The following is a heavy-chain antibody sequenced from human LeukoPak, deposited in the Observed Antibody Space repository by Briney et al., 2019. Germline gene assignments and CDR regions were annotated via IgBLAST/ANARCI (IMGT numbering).Heavy chain of an antibody. CDR1: GFTFNSYD. Sequence: PGGSLRLSCAASGFTFNSYDMHWVRQAPGKGLEWVAFMEYDGSIKYYADSVKGRFTISRDNAKNSLYLQMNSLRAEDTALYYCARDAYYDSSGYYLVSAFDIWGQGTMVTVSS. CDR3: ARDAYYDSSGYYLVSAFDI. V-gene: IGHV3-30*12. D-gene: IGHD3-22*01. CDR2: MEYDGSIK. J-gene: IGHJ3*02.